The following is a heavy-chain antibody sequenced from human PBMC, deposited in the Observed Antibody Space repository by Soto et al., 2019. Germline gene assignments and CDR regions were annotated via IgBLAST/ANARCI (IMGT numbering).Heavy chain of an antibody. Sequence: QITLKESGPTLGKPTQTLTLTCSVSGFSLSTTGVGGGGIRQSPGKALEWLAIIYWDNDKRYSPSLKSRVTITKDTSKTQVVLKVTNMDPVDTGTYYCARSLWFGELHWGQGALVTVSS. CDR3: ARSLWFGELH. CDR2: IYWDNDK. V-gene: IGHV2-5*02. D-gene: IGHD3-10*01. J-gene: IGHJ4*02. CDR1: GFSLSTTGVG.